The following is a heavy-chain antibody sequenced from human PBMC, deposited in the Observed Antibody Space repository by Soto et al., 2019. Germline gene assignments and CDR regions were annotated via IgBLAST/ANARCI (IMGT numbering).Heavy chain of an antibody. CDR1: GFSVSSNY. J-gene: IGHJ6*02. CDR3: ARDSTWIPYYHYGMDV. Sequence: EVQLVESGGGLIQPGGSLRLSCAASGFSVSSNYMSWVRQAPGKGLGWVSVIYSGGNTHYTDSVKGRFTITTDNSKNTLYLQMTSPRAEDTAVYYCARDSTWIPYYHYGMDVWGQGTTVTVSS. D-gene: IGHD5-18*01. V-gene: IGHV3-53*01. CDR2: IYSGGNT.